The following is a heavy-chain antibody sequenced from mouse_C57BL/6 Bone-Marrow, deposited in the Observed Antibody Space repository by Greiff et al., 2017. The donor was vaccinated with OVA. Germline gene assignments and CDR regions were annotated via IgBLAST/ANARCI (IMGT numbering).Heavy chain of an antibody. V-gene: IGHV5-12*01. J-gene: IGHJ3*01. Sequence: EVQGVESGGGLVQPGGSLKLSCAASGFTFSDYYMYWVRQTPEKRLEWVAYISNGGGSTYYPDTVKGRFTISRDNAKNTLYLQMSRLKSEDTAMYYCARQGTTGGFAYWGQGTLVTVSA. CDR3: ARQGTTGGFAY. D-gene: IGHD1-1*01. CDR2: ISNGGGST. CDR1: GFTFSDYY.